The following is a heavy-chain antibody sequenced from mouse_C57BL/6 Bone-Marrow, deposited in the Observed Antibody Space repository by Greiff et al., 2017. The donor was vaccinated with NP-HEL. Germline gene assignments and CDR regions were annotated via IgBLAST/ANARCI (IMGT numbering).Heavy chain of an antibody. CDR2: IDPSDSYT. V-gene: IGHV1-59*01. Sequence: VQLQQPGAELVRPGTSVKLSCKASGYTFTSYWMHWVKQRPGQGLEWIGVIDPSDSYTNYNQKFKGKATLTVDTSSSTAYMQLSSLTSEDSAVYYCARDTTVVAPYYYAMDYWGQGTSVTVSS. J-gene: IGHJ4*01. D-gene: IGHD1-1*01. CDR1: GYTFTSYW. CDR3: ARDTTVVAPYYYAMDY.